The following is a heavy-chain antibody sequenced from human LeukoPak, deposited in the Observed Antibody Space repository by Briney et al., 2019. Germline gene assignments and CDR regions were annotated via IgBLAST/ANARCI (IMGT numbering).Heavy chain of an antibody. CDR1: GFTFSSYA. Sequence: GGSLRLSCAASGFTFSSYAMHWVRQAPGKGLEWVAVISYDGSNKYYADSVKGRFTISRDNSKNTLYLQMNSLRAEDTAVYYCAREGDYYDSSGYYSLTRYFDYWGQGTLVTVSS. CDR3: AREGDYYDSSGYYSLTRYFDY. V-gene: IGHV3-30*04. J-gene: IGHJ4*02. D-gene: IGHD3-22*01. CDR2: ISYDGSNK.